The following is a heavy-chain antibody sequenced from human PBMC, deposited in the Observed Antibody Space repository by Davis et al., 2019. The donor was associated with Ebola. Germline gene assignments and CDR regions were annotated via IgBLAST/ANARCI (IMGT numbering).Heavy chain of an antibody. Sequence: GESLKISCAASGFTFSSYAMSWVRHAPGQGLEWVSAISGRGGSTYYAASVKGRFTISRDNSKNTLYLQMKSLRAEDTAVYYCAKDRGIAARGRNGMDVWGQGTTVTVSS. V-gene: IGHV3-23*01. D-gene: IGHD6-6*01. J-gene: IGHJ6*02. CDR2: ISGRGGST. CDR3: AKDRGIAARGRNGMDV. CDR1: GFTFSSYA.